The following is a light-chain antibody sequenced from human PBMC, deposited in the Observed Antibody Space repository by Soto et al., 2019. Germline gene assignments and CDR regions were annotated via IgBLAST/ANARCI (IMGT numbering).Light chain of an antibody. CDR1: QSVSSSY. V-gene: IGKV3-20*01. CDR2: GAS. J-gene: IGKJ3*01. Sequence: EIALTQSPGTLSLSPGEDATLSCRASQSVSSSYLAWYQQKPGQAPRLLIYGASSRATGIPDRFSGSGSGTDFTLTISRLEPEDFAVYYCQQGFTFGPGTKVDI. CDR3: QQGFT.